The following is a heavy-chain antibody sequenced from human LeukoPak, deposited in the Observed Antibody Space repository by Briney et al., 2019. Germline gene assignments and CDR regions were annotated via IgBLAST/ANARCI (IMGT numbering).Heavy chain of an antibody. CDR1: GYSFTRYW. D-gene: IGHD2-15*01. Sequence: GESLKISCKVEGYSFTRYWIGWVRQTPGKGLEWMGIIHPGDSDTRYSPSFQGQVTISADKSISTAYLQWSSLKASDTAMYYCARRGYCSGGSCEYFQHWGQGTLVTVSS. CDR3: ARRGYCSGGSCEYFQH. V-gene: IGHV5-51*01. J-gene: IGHJ1*01. CDR2: IHPGDSDT.